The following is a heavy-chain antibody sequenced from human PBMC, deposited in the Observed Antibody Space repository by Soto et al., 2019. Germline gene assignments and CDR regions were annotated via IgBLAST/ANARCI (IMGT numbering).Heavy chain of an antibody. CDR2: IHPGDSDT. Sequence: EVQLVQSGAEVKKAGESLKISCQGSGYSFTNYWVGWVRQIPGRGLEWMGIIHPGDSDTRYSPFFQGQVTISADKSIRTAYLQWSSLKASDTAMYYCARYNRYSSTWFEGWFDPWGQGTLVTVSS. J-gene: IGHJ5*02. CDR3: ARYNRYSSTWFEGWFDP. CDR1: GYSFTNYW. V-gene: IGHV5-51*03. D-gene: IGHD6-13*01.